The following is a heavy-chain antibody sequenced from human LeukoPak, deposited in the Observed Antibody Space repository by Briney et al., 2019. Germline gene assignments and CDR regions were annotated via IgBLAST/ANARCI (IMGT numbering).Heavy chain of an antibody. CDR1: GFTFSTFG. Sequence: GGSLRLSCAASGFAASGFTFSTFGMHWVRQAPGKGLEWVAFIRYDGSNKYYADSVKGRFTISRDNSKNTLYLQMNSLRAEDTAVYYCAKVIPPPYYYYYMDVWGKGTTVTISS. CDR2: IRYDGSNK. D-gene: IGHD3-16*02. CDR3: AKVIPPPYYYYYMDV. V-gene: IGHV3-30*02. J-gene: IGHJ6*03.